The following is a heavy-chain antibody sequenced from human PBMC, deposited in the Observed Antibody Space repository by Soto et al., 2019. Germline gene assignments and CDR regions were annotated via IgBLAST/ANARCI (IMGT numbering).Heavy chain of an antibody. V-gene: IGHV3-23*01. J-gene: IGHJ4*02. D-gene: IGHD6-13*01. CDR1: GFTFSSYA. Sequence: GGSLRLSCAASGFTFSSYAMSWVRQAPGKGLEWVSAISGSGGSTYYADSVKGRFTISRDNSKNTLYLQMNSLSAEDTAVYYCAKDSSPMIIAAAAHFDYWGQGTLVTVSS. CDR3: AKDSSPMIIAAAAHFDY. CDR2: ISGSGGST.